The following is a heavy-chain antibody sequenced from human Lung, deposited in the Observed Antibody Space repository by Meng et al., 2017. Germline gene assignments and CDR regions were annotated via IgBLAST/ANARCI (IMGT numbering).Heavy chain of an antibody. D-gene: IGHD4-11*01. CDR1: GGSFSDYY. Sequence: QVRLQPWGGGLLKPSETLSLTCVVSGGSFSDYYWSWIRQPPGKGLEWIGEINHSGSTNYNPSLESRATISVDTSQNNLSLKLSSATAADSAVYYCARGPTTMAHDFDYWGQGTLVTVSS. V-gene: IGHV4-34*01. J-gene: IGHJ4*02. CDR2: INHSGST. CDR3: ARGPTTMAHDFDY.